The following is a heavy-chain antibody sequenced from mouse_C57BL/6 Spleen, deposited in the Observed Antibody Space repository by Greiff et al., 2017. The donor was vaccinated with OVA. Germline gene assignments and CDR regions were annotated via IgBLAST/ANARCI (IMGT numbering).Heavy chain of an antibody. CDR2: ISSGGDYI. D-gene: IGHD1-1*01. J-gene: IGHJ4*01. Sequence: DVHLVESGEGLVKPGGSLKLSCAASGFTFSSYAMSWVRQTPEKRLEWVAYISSGGDYIYYADTVKGRFPISRDNARNTLYLQMSSLKSEDTAMYYCTRERYYDGSSYVRGYAMDYWGQGTSVTVSS. CDR3: TRERYYDGSSYVRGYAMDY. V-gene: IGHV5-9-1*02. CDR1: GFTFSSYA.